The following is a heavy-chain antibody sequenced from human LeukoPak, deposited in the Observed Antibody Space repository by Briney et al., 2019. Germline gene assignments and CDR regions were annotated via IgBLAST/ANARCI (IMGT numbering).Heavy chain of an antibody. J-gene: IGHJ4*02. CDR3: ARDRQIVVVTAILN. CDR2: IHSGGST. D-gene: IGHD2-21*02. V-gene: IGHV3-66*01. Sequence: GGSLRLSCAVSGFTVFNNYMSWVRQAPGKGLEWVSVIHSGGSTYYADSVKGRFTTSRDKSKNTLYLQMYSLRAEDTAVYYCARDRQIVVVTAILNWGQGTLVTVSS. CDR1: GFTVFNNY.